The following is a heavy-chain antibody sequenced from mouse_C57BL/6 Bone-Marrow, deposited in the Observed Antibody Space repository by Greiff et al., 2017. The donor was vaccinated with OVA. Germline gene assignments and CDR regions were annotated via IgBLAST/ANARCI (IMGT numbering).Heavy chain of an antibody. CDR3: TTDTAVVATRDY. CDR1: GFNIKDDY. J-gene: IGHJ2*01. CDR2: IDPENGDT. D-gene: IGHD1-1*01. V-gene: IGHV14-4*01. Sequence: EVQLQQSGAELVRPGASVKLSCTASGFNIKDDYMHWVKQRPEQGLEWIGWIDPENGDTEYASKFQGKATITADTSSNTAYLQLSSLTSKDTAVYYCTTDTAVVATRDYWGQGTTLTVSS.